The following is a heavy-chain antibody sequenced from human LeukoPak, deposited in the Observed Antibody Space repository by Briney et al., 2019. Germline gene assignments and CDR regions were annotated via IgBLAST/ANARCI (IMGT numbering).Heavy chain of an antibody. V-gene: IGHV4-34*01. CDR3: ASLGVSVMDV. CDR1: GGSFSGYY. D-gene: IGHD4-23*01. Sequence: SETLSLTCAVYGGSFSGYYWSWIRQPPGKGLEWIGEINHSGSTNYNPSLKSRVTISVDTSKNQFSLKLSSVTAADTAVYYCASLGVSVMDVWGQGTTVTVSS. CDR2: INHSGST. J-gene: IGHJ6*02.